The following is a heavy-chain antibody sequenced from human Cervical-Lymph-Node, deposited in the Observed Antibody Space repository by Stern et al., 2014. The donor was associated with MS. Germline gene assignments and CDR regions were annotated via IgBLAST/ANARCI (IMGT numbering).Heavy chain of an antibody. CDR3: AREGETSDFFPFDY. CDR1: GGSMNSRPYY. D-gene: IGHD3/OR15-3a*01. V-gene: IGHV4-61*02. J-gene: IGHJ4*02. Sequence: QVQLVQSGPGLVKPSQTLSLTCTVSGGSMNSRPYYWNWLRQPAGKALEWIGRIYISGSTNYNPSLESRVTISIDTSKNQLSLNLGSVTAADTAVYYCAREGETSDFFPFDYWGQGAQVIVSS. CDR2: IYISGST.